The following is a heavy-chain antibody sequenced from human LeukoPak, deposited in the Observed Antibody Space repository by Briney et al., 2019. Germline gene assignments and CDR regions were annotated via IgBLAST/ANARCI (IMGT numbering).Heavy chain of an antibody. CDR3: ARGGGYASGLAY. CDR1: GGSISNYY. D-gene: IGHD5-12*01. CDR2: IFYSGST. J-gene: IGHJ4*02. V-gene: IGHV4-59*01. Sequence: SETLSLTCTVSGGSISNYYWSWIRQPPGKGLEWIGYIFYSGSTNYNPSLKSRVTISVDTSKNQFCLKVRSVTAADTAVYYCARGGGYASGLAYWGQGTLVTVSS.